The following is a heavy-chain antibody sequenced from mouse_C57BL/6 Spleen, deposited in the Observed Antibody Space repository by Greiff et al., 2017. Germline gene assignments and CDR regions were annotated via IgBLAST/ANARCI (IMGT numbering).Heavy chain of an antibody. CDR2: ISYDGSN. Sequence: EVKLVESGPGLVKPSQSLSLTCSVTGYSITSGYYWNWIRQFPGNKLEWMGYISYDGSNDYNPSLKNRISITRDTSKNQFFLKLNSVTTEDTATYYCARVEGGPWFAYWGQGTLVTVSA. D-gene: IGHD1-1*02. CDR3: ARVEGGPWFAY. V-gene: IGHV3-6*01. CDR1: GYSITSGYY. J-gene: IGHJ3*01.